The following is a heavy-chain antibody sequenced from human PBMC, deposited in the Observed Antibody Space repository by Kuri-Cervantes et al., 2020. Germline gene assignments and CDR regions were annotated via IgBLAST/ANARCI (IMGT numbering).Heavy chain of an antibody. CDR2: IYASGST. CDR3: AREPYYYDSSGYPRPYFDY. J-gene: IGHJ4*02. D-gene: IGHD3-22*01. Sequence: SETLSLTCAVSGYSISSNNWWGWIRQPPGKGLEWIGRIYASGSTNYNPSLKSRVTISVDTSKNQFSLKLSSVTAADTAVYYCAREPYYYDSSGYPRPYFDYWGQGTLVTGSS. CDR1: GYSISSNNW. V-gene: IGHV4-28*03.